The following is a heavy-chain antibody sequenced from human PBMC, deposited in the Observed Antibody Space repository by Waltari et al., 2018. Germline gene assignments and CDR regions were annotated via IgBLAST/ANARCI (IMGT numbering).Heavy chain of an antibody. CDR3: ARLKYSSSWGRYAFDI. V-gene: IGHV4-39*01. Sequence: QLQLQESGPGLVKPSETLSLTCPVSGGSISSSSYYWGWIRQPPGKGLEWIGSIYYSGSTYYNPSLKSRVTISVDTSKNQFSLKLSSVTAADTAVYYCARLKYSSSWGRYAFDIWGQGTMVTVSS. CDR1: GGSISSSSYY. J-gene: IGHJ3*02. CDR2: IYYSGST. D-gene: IGHD6-13*01.